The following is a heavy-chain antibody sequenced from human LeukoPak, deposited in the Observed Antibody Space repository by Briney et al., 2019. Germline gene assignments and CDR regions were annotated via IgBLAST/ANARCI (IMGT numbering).Heavy chain of an antibody. CDR1: GFTFDDYA. D-gene: IGHD1-20*01. CDR2: ISWNSGSI. Sequence: GGSLRLSCAASGFTFDDYAMHWVRQAPGKGLEWVSGISWNSGSIGYADSVKGRFTISRDNAKNSLYLQMNSLRAEDTALYYCASLITGTVFDYWGQGTLVTVSP. V-gene: IGHV3-9*01. J-gene: IGHJ4*02. CDR3: ASLITGTVFDY.